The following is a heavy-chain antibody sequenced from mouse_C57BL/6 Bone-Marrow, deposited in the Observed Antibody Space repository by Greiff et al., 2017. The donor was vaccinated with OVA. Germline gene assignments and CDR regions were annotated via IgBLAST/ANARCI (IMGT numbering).Heavy chain of an antibody. J-gene: IGHJ2*01. V-gene: IGHV5-16*01. CDR1: GFTFSDYY. CDR2: INYDGSST. CDR3: AREGPALYYFDY. Sequence: EVKLVESEGGLVQPGSSMKLSCTASGFTFSDYYMAWVRQVPEKGLEWVANINYDGSSTYYLDSLKSRFIISRDNAKNILYLQMSSLKSEYTATYYCAREGPALYYFDYWGQGTTLTVSS.